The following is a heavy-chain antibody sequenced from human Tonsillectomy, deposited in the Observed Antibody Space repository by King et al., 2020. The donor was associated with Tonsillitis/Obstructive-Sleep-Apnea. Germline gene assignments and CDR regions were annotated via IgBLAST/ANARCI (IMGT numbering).Heavy chain of an antibody. CDR1: GGTFSNYA. CDR3: ARVRCSSTSGSTVFGYYYGMDV. CDR2: IIPILGIA. J-gene: IGHJ6*02. V-gene: IGHV1-69*10. D-gene: IGHD2-2*01. Sequence: VQLVQSGAEVKKPGSSVKVSCKASGGTFSNYAISWVRQAPGQGLEWMGGIIPILGIANYAQKFQGRVTITADKSTSTAYMELRSLRAEDTAVYYCARVRCSSTSGSTVFGYYYGMDVWGQGTTVTVSS.